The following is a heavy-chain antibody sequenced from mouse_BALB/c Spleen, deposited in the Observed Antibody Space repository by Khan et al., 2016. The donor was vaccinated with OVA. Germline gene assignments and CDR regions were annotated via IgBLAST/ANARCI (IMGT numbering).Heavy chain of an antibody. D-gene: IGHD1-1*01. J-gene: IGHJ3*01. CDR2: FIRSTGYT. Sequence: QVQLKESGAELAKPGPSVKMSCKASGYTFTSYWSHWLKQRLARGLEGLGYFIRSTGYTEYNQSLKNKASFTADKSSSTAYMQLSTVTTEESAVDTYANHGSRSAGLTYWGQGTTLTVSA. V-gene: IGHV1-7*01. CDR1: GYTFTSYW. CDR3: ANHGSRSAGLTY.